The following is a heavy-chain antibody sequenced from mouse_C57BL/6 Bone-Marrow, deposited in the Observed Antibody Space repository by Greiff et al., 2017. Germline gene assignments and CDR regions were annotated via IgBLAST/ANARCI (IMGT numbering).Heavy chain of an antibody. V-gene: IGHV1-52*01. CDR1: GYTFTSYW. CDR2: IDPSDSET. Sequence: QVQLQQPGAELVRPGSSVKLSCKASGYTFTSYWMHWVKQRPIQGLEWIGNIDPSDSETHYNQKFKDKATLTVDKSSSTAYMQLSSLTSEDSAVYYCARWDYYGSSYPWYFDVWGTGTTVTVSS. D-gene: IGHD1-1*01. CDR3: ARWDYYGSSYPWYFDV. J-gene: IGHJ1*03.